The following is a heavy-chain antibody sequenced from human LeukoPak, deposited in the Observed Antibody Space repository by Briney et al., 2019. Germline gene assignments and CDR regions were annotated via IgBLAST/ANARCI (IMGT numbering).Heavy chain of an antibody. CDR2: IRGSGGGT. CDR3: VKARMPHCGTDCLES. J-gene: IGHJ4*02. V-gene: IGHV3-23*01. D-gene: IGHD2-21*02. CDR1: GFTFSNYG. Sequence: GESLRLSCAASGFTFSNYGMSWVRQAPGKGLEWVSVIRGSGGGTYYADSVRGRFTISRDNSKNTVYLQMNSLRAEDTAVYYCVKARMPHCGTDCLESWGQGTLVTVSS.